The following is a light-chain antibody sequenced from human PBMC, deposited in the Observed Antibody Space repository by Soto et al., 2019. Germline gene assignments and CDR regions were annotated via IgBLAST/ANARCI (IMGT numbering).Light chain of an antibody. V-gene: IGLV2-14*01. Sequence: QSALTQPASVSGSPGQSITISCTGTSSDVGGYHYVSWSQQHAGKAPKLMIYDVSNRPSGVSDRFSGSNSGNTASLTISGLQTEDESDYYSSSTTSSSPLVVFGTGTKLTVL. J-gene: IGLJ1*01. CDR3: SSTTSSSPLVV. CDR1: SSDVGGYHY. CDR2: DVS.